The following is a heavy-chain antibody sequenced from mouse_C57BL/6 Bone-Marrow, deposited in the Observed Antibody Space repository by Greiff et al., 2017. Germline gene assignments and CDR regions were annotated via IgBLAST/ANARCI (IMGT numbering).Heavy chain of an antibody. Sequence: EVQLVESGGDLVKPGGSLKLSCAASGFTFSSYGMSWVRQTPDKWLEWVATISSGGSYTYYPDSVKGRFTISRDKANNTLDLQRSRLKAEDTALYYCARRPYDGYDWYFDVWGTGTTVTVSS. CDR2: ISSGGSYT. CDR3: ARRPYDGYDWYFDV. J-gene: IGHJ1*03. V-gene: IGHV5-6*01. CDR1: GFTFSSYG. D-gene: IGHD2-3*01.